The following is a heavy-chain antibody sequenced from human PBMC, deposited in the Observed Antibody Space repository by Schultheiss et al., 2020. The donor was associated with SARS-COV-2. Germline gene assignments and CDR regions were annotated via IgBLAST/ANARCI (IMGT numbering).Heavy chain of an antibody. J-gene: IGHJ4*02. D-gene: IGHD3-22*01. V-gene: IGHV1-18*01. CDR3: ARCYDSSGYFNY. CDR1: GGTFSSYA. CDR2: ISAYNGNT. Sequence: ASVKVSCKASGGTFSSYAISWVRQAPGQGLEWMGWISAYNGNTNYAQKLQGRVTMTTDTSTSTAYMELRSLRSDDTAVYYCARCYDSSGYFNYWGQGTLVTVSS.